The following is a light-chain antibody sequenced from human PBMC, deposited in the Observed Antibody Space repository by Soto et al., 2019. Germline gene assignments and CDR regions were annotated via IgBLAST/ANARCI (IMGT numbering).Light chain of an antibody. J-gene: IGKJ4*01. CDR1: QVMARY. CDR2: AAS. Sequence: DIQLTQSPSFLSASVGCRVTLTCRASQVMARYLAWYQQKPGQAPNLLIYAASTLQSGVPARFSGSGSGTEFTLTISSLQPEDFATYYCQQLNIYPFTFGGGTKVEIK. CDR3: QQLNIYPFT. V-gene: IGKV1-9*01.